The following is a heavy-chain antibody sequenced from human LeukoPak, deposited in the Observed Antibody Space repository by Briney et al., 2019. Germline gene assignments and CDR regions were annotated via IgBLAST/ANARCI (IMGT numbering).Heavy chain of an antibody. V-gene: IGHV3-21*01. Sequence: GGSLRLSCVASGFTFSSYRMNWVRQAPGKGLEWVSCISSTSRYIYYADSVKGRFTISRDNAKNSVYLQMNSLRAEDTAVYYCTRAVAADDFSPGYWGQGTLVTVSS. CDR1: GFTFSSYR. J-gene: IGHJ4*02. D-gene: IGHD3/OR15-3a*01. CDR2: ISSTSRYI. CDR3: TRAVAADDFSPGY.